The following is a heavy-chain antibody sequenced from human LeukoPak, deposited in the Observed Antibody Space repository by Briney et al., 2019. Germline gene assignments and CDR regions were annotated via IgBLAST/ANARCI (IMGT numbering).Heavy chain of an antibody. CDR2: ISWNSGSI. J-gene: IGHJ4*02. CDR1: GFTFDDYA. CDR3: AKEGSTSGYFDY. V-gene: IGHV3-9*01. Sequence: GGSLRLSCAASGFTFDDYAMHWVRQAPGKGLEWVSGISWNSGSIGYADSVKGRFTISRGSAKKSLYLQMNSLRAEDTALYYCAKEGSTSGYFDYWGQGTLVTVSS. D-gene: IGHD2-2*01.